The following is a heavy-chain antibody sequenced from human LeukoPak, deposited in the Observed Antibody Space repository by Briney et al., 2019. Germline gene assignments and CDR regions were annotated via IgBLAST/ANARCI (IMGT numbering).Heavy chain of an antibody. Sequence: PGGSLRLSCVASGFTLSSHNINWVRQAPGKGLEWVSHISSSGSITYYGDSVKGRFTISRDNAKNSLYLQMNSLRAEDTAVYYRARDDGDYSALYYGMDVWGQGTTVTVSS. V-gene: IGHV3-48*04. CDR2: ISSSGSIT. J-gene: IGHJ6*02. CDR3: ARDDGDYSALYYGMDV. D-gene: IGHD4-17*01. CDR1: GFTLSSHN.